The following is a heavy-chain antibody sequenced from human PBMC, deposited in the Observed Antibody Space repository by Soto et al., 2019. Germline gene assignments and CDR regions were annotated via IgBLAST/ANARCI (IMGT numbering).Heavy chain of an antibody. Sequence: EVQLVESGGGLVQPGGSLRLSCAASGFSFSSYWMHWVRQAPGKGLVWVSRINSDGSSTNYADSVKGRFTISRDNAKNTLYLQMNSLGAEDTAVYFCARDLNRYYFDFWGQGTLVTVSS. CDR1: GFSFSSYW. V-gene: IGHV3-74*01. CDR2: INSDGSST. J-gene: IGHJ4*02. CDR3: ARDLNRYYFDF.